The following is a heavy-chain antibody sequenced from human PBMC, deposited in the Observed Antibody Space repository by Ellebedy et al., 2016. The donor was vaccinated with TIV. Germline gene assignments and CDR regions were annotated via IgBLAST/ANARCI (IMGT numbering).Heavy chain of an antibody. J-gene: IGHJ4*02. CDR2: ISGSGGST. CDR3: AKDRHPSVFGGSPGGAGFDY. V-gene: IGHV3-23*01. D-gene: IGHD2-15*01. CDR1: GFTFSSYA. Sequence: GGSLRLXXAASGFTFSSYAMSWVRQAPGKGLEWVSAISGSGGSTYYADSVKGRFTISRDNSKNTLYLQMNSLRAEDTAVYYCAKDRHPSVFGGSPGGAGFDYWGQGTLVTVSS.